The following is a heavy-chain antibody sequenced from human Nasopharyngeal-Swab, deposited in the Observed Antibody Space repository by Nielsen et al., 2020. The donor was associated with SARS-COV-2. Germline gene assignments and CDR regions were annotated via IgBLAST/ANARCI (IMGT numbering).Heavy chain of an antibody. Sequence: ASVKVSCKASGYTFTCYGISWVRQAPGQGLEWMGWISAYNGNTNYSQKLQGRVTMTTDTSTSTAYMELRSLRSDDTAVYYCARDFRDTAMDLPDYWGQGTLVTVSS. CDR2: ISAYNGNT. CDR3: ARDFRDTAMDLPDY. V-gene: IGHV1-18*01. J-gene: IGHJ4*02. D-gene: IGHD5-18*01. CDR1: GYTFTCYG.